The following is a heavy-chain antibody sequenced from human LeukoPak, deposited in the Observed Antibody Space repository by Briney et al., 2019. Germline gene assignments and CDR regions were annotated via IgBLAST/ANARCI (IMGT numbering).Heavy chain of an antibody. CDR3: ARVSIRTQNFDY. Sequence: GGSLRLSCEVSGFPFRSYAMNWVRQAPGKGLEWVSGIDNSGYATYHADSVKGRFTISRDNAKDTLYMQMNGLRVEDTAVYYCARVSIRTQNFDYWGQGTRVTVSS. D-gene: IGHD2-21*01. J-gene: IGHJ4*02. CDR2: IDNSGYAT. CDR1: GFPFRSYA. V-gene: IGHV3-23*01.